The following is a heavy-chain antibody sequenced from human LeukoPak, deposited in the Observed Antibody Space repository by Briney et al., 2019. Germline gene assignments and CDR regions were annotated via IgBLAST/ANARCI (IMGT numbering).Heavy chain of an antibody. V-gene: IGHV1-46*01. CDR1: GYTFTSYY. Sequence: ASVKVSCKASGYTFTSYYMHWVRQAPGQGLEWMGIINPSGGSTSYAQKFQGRVTMTRDTSTSTAYMELSRLRSDDTAVYYCARRTGFFDAFDIWGQGTMVTVSS. D-gene: IGHD7-27*01. CDR3: ARRTGFFDAFDI. J-gene: IGHJ3*02. CDR2: INPSGGST.